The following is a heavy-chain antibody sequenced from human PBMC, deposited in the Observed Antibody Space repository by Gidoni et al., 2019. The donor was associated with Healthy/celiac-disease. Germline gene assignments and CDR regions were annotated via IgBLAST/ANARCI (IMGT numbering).Heavy chain of an antibody. J-gene: IGHJ5*02. V-gene: IGHV4-31*03. CDR3: ARDHRYCSSTSCWFDP. Sequence: QVQLQESGPGLVKPSQTLSLTCTVSGGSISSGGYYWSWIRQHPGKGLEWIGYIYYSGSTYYNPSLKSRVTISVDTSKNQFSLKLSSVTAADTAVYYCARDHRYCSSTSCWFDPWGQGTLVTVSS. D-gene: IGHD2-2*01. CDR1: GGSISSGGYY. CDR2: IYYSGST.